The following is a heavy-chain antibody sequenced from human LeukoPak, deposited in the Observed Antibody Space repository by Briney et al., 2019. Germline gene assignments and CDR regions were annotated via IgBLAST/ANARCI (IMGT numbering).Heavy chain of an antibody. Sequence: GSLRLSCAASGFTFSSYSMNWVRQAPGKGLEWIGSIFHSGSVYYNPSLKSRVTISVDPAKNRFSLKLTSVTAADTAVYYCARVVASTSIDSWGQGTLVTVSS. CDR1: GFTFSSYS. J-gene: IGHJ4*02. CDR3: ARVVASTSIDS. CDR2: IFHSGSV. D-gene: IGHD2-15*01. V-gene: IGHV4-38-2*01.